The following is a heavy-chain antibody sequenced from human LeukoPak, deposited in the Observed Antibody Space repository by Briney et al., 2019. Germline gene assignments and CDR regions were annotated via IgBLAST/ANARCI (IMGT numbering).Heavy chain of an antibody. J-gene: IGHJ6*03. CDR1: GFTFSSYA. D-gene: IGHD6-25*01. Sequence: GGSLRLSCAASGFTFSSYAMHWVRQAPGKGLEWVAVISYDGSNKYYADSVKGRFTISRDNSKNTLYLQMNSLRADDTAVYYCARFAAGGSYYYYMDVWGKGTTVIVSS. CDR2: ISYDGSNK. CDR3: ARFAAGGSYYYYMDV. V-gene: IGHV3-30-3*01.